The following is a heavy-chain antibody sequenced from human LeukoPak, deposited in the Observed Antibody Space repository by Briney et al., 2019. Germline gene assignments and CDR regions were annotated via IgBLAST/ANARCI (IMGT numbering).Heavy chain of an antibody. D-gene: IGHD3-10*01. V-gene: IGHV3-66*01. Sequence: GGSLRLSCVASGLSVSSNYMSWVRQAPGKGLEWVSVIYRDGSSYYAESVKGRFTISRDNSKNTLYIQMNSLRAEDTAVYYCAGAGRGALDYWGQGSLVTVSS. J-gene: IGHJ4*02. CDR2: IYRDGSS. CDR1: GLSVSSNY. CDR3: AGAGRGALDY.